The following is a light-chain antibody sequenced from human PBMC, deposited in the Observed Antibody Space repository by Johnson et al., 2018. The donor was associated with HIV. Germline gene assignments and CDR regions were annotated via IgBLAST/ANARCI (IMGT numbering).Light chain of an antibody. CDR3: GTCDNSLRTAF. CDR2: DNN. J-gene: IGLJ1*01. CDR1: SSNIGNNY. V-gene: IGLV1-51*01. Sequence: QSILTQPPSMSAAPGQRVTISCSGSSSNIGNNYVSWYQQVPGAAPKLLIYDNNRRPSGVPDRFSGSKSGTSATLGITGLQTGDEADYFCGTCDNSLRTAFSVTGPKVTVL.